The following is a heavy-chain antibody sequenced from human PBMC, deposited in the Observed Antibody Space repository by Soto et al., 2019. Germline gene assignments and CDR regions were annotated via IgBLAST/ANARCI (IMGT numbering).Heavy chain of an antibody. J-gene: IGHJ4*02. Sequence: GASVKVSCKASGYTFTAYSMHLVRQAPGQGLEWVGWFNPNSGDTIYAQKFQGRVTLTRDTSIGTAYMELYSLTSDDTPVYYCAGEASAVISLDYWGQGTLVTVSS. CDR3: AGEASAVISLDY. V-gene: IGHV1-2*02. D-gene: IGHD6-19*01. CDR1: GYTFTAYS. CDR2: FNPNSGDT.